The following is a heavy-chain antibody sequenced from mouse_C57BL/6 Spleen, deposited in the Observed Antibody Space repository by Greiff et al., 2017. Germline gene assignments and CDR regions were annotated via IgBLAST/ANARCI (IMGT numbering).Heavy chain of an antibody. CDR1: GFTFSSYA. CDR2: ISDGGSYT. D-gene: IGHD2-5*01. CDR3: AREGAYYSNCGYYFDY. V-gene: IGHV5-4*01. Sequence: EVKLVESGGGLVKPGGSLKLSCAASGFTFSSYAMSWVRQTPEKRLEWVATISDGGSYTYYPDNVKGRFTISRDNAKNNLYLQMSHLKSEDTAMYYGAREGAYYSNCGYYFDYWGQGTTLTVSS. J-gene: IGHJ2*01.